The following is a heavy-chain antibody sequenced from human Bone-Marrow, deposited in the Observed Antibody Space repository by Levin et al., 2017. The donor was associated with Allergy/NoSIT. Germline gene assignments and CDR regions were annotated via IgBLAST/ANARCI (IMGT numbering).Heavy chain of an antibody. V-gene: IGHV4-39*01. CDR3: ARLRLGVAAGRGGLNSYYYDSSGYSSFDY. D-gene: IGHD3-22*01. CDR2: IYYSGST. J-gene: IGHJ4*02. CDR1: GGSISSSSYY. Sequence: SETLSLTCTVSGGSISSSSYYWGWIRQPPGKGLEWIGSIYYSGSTYYNPSLKSRVTISVDTSKNQFSLKLSSVTAADTAVYYCARLRLGVAAGRGGLNSYYYDSSGYSSFDYWGQGTLVTVSS.